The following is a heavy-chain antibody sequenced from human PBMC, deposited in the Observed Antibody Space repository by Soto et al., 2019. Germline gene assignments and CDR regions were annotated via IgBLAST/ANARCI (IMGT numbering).Heavy chain of an antibody. Sequence: LSLTCAISGDSVSSNSAAWNWIRQSPSRGLEWLGRTYYRSKWYNDYAVSVKSRITINPDTSKNQFSLQLNSVTSEDTAVYYCARVGRRNYYDSSGYYYRGNDAFDIWGQGTMVTVSS. V-gene: IGHV6-1*01. J-gene: IGHJ3*02. CDR1: GDSVSSNSAA. D-gene: IGHD3-22*01. CDR2: TYYRSKWYN. CDR3: ARVGRRNYYDSSGYYYRGNDAFDI.